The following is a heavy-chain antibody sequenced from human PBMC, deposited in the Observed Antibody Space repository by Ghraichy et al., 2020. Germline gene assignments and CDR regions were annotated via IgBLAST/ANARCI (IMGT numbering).Heavy chain of an antibody. CDR1: GGSISSSSYY. D-gene: IGHD5-18*01. Sequence: PETLSLTCTVSGGSISSSSYYWGWIRQPPGKGLEWIGSIYYSGSTYYNPSLKSRVTISVDTSKNQFSLKLSSVTAADTAVYYCARRVDTAMAPVRYYYYYGMDVWGQGTTVTVSS. CDR2: IYYSGST. CDR3: ARRVDTAMAPVRYYYYYGMDV. V-gene: IGHV4-39*01. J-gene: IGHJ6*02.